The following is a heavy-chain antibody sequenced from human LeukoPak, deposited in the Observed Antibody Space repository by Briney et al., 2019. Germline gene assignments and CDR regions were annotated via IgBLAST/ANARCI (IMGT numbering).Heavy chain of an antibody. CDR2: INSDGSST. CDR3: AKDPGGTRYMDV. D-gene: IGHD1-1*01. V-gene: IGHV3-74*01. Sequence: GGSLRLSCAASGFTFSSYWMHWVRQAPGKGLVWVSRINSDGSSTSYADSVKGRFTISRDNAKNTLYLQMNSLRAEDTAVYYCAKDPGGTRYMDVWGKGTTVTVSS. J-gene: IGHJ6*03. CDR1: GFTFSSYW.